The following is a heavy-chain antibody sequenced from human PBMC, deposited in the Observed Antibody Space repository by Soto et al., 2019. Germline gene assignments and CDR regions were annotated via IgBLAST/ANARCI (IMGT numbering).Heavy chain of an antibody. CDR3: AKGRWVWQLGPCFY. D-gene: IGHD6-6*01. CDR1: GLTFSNYW. CDR2: ISYDGSNK. Sequence: PGGSLRLSCAASGLTFSNYWMNWVRQAPGKGLEWVAVISYDGSNKYYADSVKGRFTISRDNSKNTLYLQMNSLRAEDTAVYYCAKGRWVWQLGPCFYWGQGTLVTVSS. V-gene: IGHV3-30*18. J-gene: IGHJ4*02.